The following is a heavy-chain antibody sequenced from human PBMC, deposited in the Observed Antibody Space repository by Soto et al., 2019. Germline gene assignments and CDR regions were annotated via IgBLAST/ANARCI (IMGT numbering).Heavy chain of an antibody. J-gene: IGHJ4*02. V-gene: IGHV2-5*02. Sequence: QITLKESGPTLVKPTQTLTLTCTFSGFSLSTSGVGVGWIRQPPGKALEWLALIYWDDDKRYSPSPKSRLTITKDTSKNQVVLTMTNMDPVDAATYYCAHSYYDFWSGPFDYWGQGTLVTVSS. D-gene: IGHD3-3*01. CDR3: AHSYYDFWSGPFDY. CDR1: GFSLSTSGVG. CDR2: IYWDDDK.